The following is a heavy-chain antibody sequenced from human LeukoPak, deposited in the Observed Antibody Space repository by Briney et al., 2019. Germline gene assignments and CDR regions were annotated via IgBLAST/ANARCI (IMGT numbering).Heavy chain of an antibody. D-gene: IGHD3-22*01. Sequence: GGSLRLSCATSGFTFSTSWMSWVRQAPGKGLEWVANIKQDESEKYYVDSVKGRFIISRDNAKNSLYLQMNSLRAENTAVYYCASLYSSGYCDYWGQGTLVTVSS. V-gene: IGHV3-7*01. CDR2: IKQDESEK. J-gene: IGHJ4*02. CDR3: ASLYSSGYCDY. CDR1: GFTFSTSW.